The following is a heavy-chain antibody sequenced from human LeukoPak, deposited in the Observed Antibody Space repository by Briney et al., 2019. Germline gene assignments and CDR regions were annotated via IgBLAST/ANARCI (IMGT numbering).Heavy chain of an antibody. CDR2: IYYSGST. CDR3: ARVTGYMDY. J-gene: IGHJ4*02. CDR1: GGSISSYY. V-gene: IGHV4-59*01. D-gene: IGHD3-9*01. Sequence: SETLSLTCTVSGGSISSYYWSWIRQPPGKGLEWIGYIYYSGSTNYNPSLKSRVTISVDTSKNQFSLKLRSVTAADTAVYYCARVTGYMDYWGQGILVTVSS.